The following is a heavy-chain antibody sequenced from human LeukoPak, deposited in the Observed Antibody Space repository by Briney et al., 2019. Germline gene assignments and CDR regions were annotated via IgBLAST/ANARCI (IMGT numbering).Heavy chain of an antibody. J-gene: IGHJ5*02. CDR3: ARVHFGIGPASFDP. CDR2: IIPIFGTA. D-gene: IGHD3-16*01. CDR1: GGTFSSYA. Sequence: SVKVSCKASGGTFSSYAISWVRQAPGQGLEWMGGIIPIFGTANYAQKFQGRVTITTDESTSTAYMELSSLRSEDTAVYYCARVHFGIGPASFDPWGQGTLITVSS. V-gene: IGHV1-69*05.